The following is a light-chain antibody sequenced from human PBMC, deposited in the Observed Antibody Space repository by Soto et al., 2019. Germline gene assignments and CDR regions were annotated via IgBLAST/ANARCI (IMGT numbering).Light chain of an antibody. V-gene: IGLV2-14*01. CDR2: DVS. CDR1: SSDVGGYNY. Sequence: QSALTQPASVSGSPGQSITISCTGTSSDVGGYNYVSWYQQHPGKAPKLMIYDVSNRPSGVSNRFSGSKSGNTASLTISGLQAADEADYYCCSYTSSRTVVFGGGTKLTVL. CDR3: CSYTSSRTVV. J-gene: IGLJ2*01.